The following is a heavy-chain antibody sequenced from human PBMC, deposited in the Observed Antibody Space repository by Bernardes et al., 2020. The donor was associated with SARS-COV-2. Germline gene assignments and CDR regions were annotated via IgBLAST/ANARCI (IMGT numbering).Heavy chain of an antibody. Sequence: ASAKVACKASGYTFTGYYMHWVRQDPGQGLEWMGWINPNSGGTNYAQKFQGRVTMTRDTSISTAYMELSRLRSDDTAVYYCAIPPTNYDRYGMDVWGQGTTVTVSS. D-gene: IGHD3-22*01. CDR1: GYTFTGYY. V-gene: IGHV1-2*02. CDR2: INPNSGGT. J-gene: IGHJ6*02. CDR3: AIPPTNYDRYGMDV.